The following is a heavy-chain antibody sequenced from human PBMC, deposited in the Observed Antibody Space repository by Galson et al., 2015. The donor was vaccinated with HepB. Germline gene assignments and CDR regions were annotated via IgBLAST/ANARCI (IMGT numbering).Heavy chain of an antibody. CDR1: GDSVSSNTAA. V-gene: IGHV6-1*01. CDR3: ARVRTRRPPHYYYGSDV. CDR2: TYYRAKWYQ. J-gene: IGHJ6*02. Sequence: CAISGDSVSSNTAAWNWIRQSPSRGLEWLGRTYYRAKWYQDYAVSVKSRMTINSDTSKDQFSLHLNSVTPEDTAVYYCARVRTRRPPHYYYGSDVWGQGTTVTVSS.